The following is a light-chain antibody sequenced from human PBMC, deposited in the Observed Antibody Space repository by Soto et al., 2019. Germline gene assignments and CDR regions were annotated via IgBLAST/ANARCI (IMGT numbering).Light chain of an antibody. Sequence: DIQMTQSPSTLSASVGDRVTITCRASQSISGWLAWYQQRPGKAPKLLIYDASSLESGVPSRFSGRGSGTEFTLTIGGLQPDDFATYYCQQYSGYSLFTFGPGTIVDIK. CDR2: DAS. V-gene: IGKV1-5*01. CDR1: QSISGW. CDR3: QQYSGYSLFT. J-gene: IGKJ3*01.